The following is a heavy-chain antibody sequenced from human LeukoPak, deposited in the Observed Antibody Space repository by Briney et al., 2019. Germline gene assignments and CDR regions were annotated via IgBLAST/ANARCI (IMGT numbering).Heavy chain of an antibody. J-gene: IGHJ6*03. CDR2: IKQDGSEK. CDR1: GFTFSDYY. Sequence: GGSLRLSCAASGFTFSDYYMSWIRQAPGKGLEWVANIKQDGSEKYYVDSVKGRFTISRDNAKNSLYLQMNSLRAEDTAVFFCARIAAMLRGDYSFYYMEVWGKGTTVTISS. D-gene: IGHD3-10*01. CDR3: ARIAAMLRGDYSFYYMEV. V-gene: IGHV3-7*01.